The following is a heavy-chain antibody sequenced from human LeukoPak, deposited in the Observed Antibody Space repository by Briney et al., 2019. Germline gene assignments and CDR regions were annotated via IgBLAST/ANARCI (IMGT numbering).Heavy chain of an antibody. J-gene: IGHJ6*04. Sequence: GGSLRLSCAASGCTFDDNTMHWVRQAPGKGMEWVSLISGDGGSTYYADSVKGRCTTSRDNSKKSLFLQMNSLRTEDTTLYYCAKDRDRALYYYCGMDVWGEGTTVTVSS. CDR1: GCTFDDNT. CDR2: ISGDGGST. CDR3: AKDRDRALYYYCGMDV. V-gene: IGHV3-43*02.